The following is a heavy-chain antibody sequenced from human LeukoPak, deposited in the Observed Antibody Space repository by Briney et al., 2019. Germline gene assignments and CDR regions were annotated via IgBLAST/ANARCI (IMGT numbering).Heavy chain of an antibody. CDR2: ISSSSSYI. CDR1: GFTFSSYS. J-gene: IGHJ3*02. V-gene: IGHV3-21*01. CDR3: AREGDGSLGLKQYGAFDI. Sequence: PGGSLRLSCAASGFTFSSYSMNWVRQAPGKGLEWVSSISSSSSYIYYADSVKGRFTISRDNAKNSLYLQMNSLRAEDTAVYYCAREGDGSLGLKQYGAFDIWGQGTMVTVSS. D-gene: IGHD5-24*01.